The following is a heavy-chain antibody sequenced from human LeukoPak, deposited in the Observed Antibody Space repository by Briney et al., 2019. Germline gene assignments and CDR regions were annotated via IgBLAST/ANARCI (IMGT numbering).Heavy chain of an antibody. D-gene: IGHD5-24*01. CDR3: ASASKWLHFDP. V-gene: IGHV4-59*08. Sequence: SETLSLTCTVSGGSISSYYWSWIRQPPGKGLEWIGYIHYSGNTNYNPSLESRVTMSVDTSKNQLSLKLSSVTDADTAAYYCASASKWLHFDPWGQGSLVTVSS. CDR1: GGSISSYY. CDR2: IHYSGNT. J-gene: IGHJ5*02.